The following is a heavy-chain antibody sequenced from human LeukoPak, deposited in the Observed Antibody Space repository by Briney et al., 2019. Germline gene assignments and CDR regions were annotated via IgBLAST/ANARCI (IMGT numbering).Heavy chain of an antibody. Sequence: SETLSLTCAVSGYSISSGYYWGRIRQPPGKGLEWIGSIYHSGSTYYNPSLKSRVTISVDTSKNQFSLKLSSVTAADTAVYYCARRSGSYYYFDYWGQGTLVTVSS. D-gene: IGHD1-26*01. CDR1: GYSISSGYY. CDR2: IYHSGST. J-gene: IGHJ4*02. V-gene: IGHV4-38-2*01. CDR3: ARRSGSYYYFDY.